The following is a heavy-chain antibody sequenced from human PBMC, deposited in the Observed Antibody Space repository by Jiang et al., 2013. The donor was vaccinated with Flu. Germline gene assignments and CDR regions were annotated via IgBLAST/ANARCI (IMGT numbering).Heavy chain of an antibody. CDR2: IDPSDSYT. J-gene: IGHJ6*02. Sequence: GYSFTTYWISWVRQMPGKGLEWMGRIDPSDSYTNYSPSFQGHVTISADKSISTAYLEWSNLKASDTAMYFCARTVASRILYGMDVWGQGTTVTVSS. V-gene: IGHV5-10-1*01. D-gene: IGHD2-15*01. CDR1: GYSFTTYW. CDR3: ARTVASRILYGMDV.